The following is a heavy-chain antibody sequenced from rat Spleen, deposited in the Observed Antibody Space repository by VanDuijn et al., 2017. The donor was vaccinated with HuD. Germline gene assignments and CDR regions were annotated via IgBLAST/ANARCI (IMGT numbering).Heavy chain of an antibody. V-gene: IGHV2S12*01. CDR2: ISSGGST. Sequence: QVQLKESGPGLVQPSQTLSLTCTVSGFSLTSNGVSWVRQPPGKGLEWIAAISSGGSTYYNSALKSRLSISRDTSKSQVFLKMNSLQTEDTAIYFCTRDARASFDYWGQGVMVTVSS. J-gene: IGHJ2*01. CDR1: GFSLTSNG. CDR3: TRDARASFDY. D-gene: IGHD4-1*01.